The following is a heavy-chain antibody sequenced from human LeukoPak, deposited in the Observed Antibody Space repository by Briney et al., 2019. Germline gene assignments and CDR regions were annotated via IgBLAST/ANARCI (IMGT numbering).Heavy chain of an antibody. V-gene: IGHV4-34*01. J-gene: IGHJ6*02. D-gene: IGHD1-7*01. CDR1: GGSFSGYY. CDR2: INHSGST. Sequence: SETLSPTCAVYGGSFSGYYWSWIRQPPGKGLEWIGEINHSGSTNYNPSLKSRVTISVDTSKNQFSLKLSSATAADTAVYYCARGKRITGTRLYYYYGMDVWGQGTTVTVSS. CDR3: ARGKRITGTRLYYYYGMDV.